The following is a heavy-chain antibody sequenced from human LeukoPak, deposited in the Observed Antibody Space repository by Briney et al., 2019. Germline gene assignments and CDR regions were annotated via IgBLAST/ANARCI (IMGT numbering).Heavy chain of an antibody. CDR3: ARGASVYQLLSQFDP. CDR2: IKQDGSEE. V-gene: IGHV3-7*01. Sequence: PGGSLRLSCAASGFTFSSHWMNWVRQAPGKGLEWVANIKQDGSEEYHVGSVKGRFTISRDNAKNSLYLQMNSLRAEDTAVYYCARGASVYQLLSQFDPWGQGTLVTVSS. CDR1: GFTFSSHW. D-gene: IGHD2-2*01. J-gene: IGHJ5*02.